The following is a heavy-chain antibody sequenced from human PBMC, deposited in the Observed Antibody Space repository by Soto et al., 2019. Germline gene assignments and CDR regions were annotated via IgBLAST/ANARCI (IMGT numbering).Heavy chain of an antibody. Sequence: PGGSLRLSCAASGFTLSSYAMNWVRQAPGKGLEWVSYISSTSATIYYADSVKGRFTISRDNAKNSLYLQMNSLRAEDTAVYYCARNIGQLDYWGQGALVTVSS. CDR3: ARNIGQLDY. D-gene: IGHD2-15*01. V-gene: IGHV3-48*01. J-gene: IGHJ4*02. CDR1: GFTLSSYA. CDR2: ISSTSATI.